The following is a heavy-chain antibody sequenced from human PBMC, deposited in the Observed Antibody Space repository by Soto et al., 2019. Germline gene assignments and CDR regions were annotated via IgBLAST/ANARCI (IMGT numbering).Heavy chain of an antibody. V-gene: IGHV3-21*01. CDR2: ISSSSSYI. J-gene: IGHJ4*02. CDR3: ASAQRWLRNNLGFAY. Sequence: EVQLVESGGGLVKPGGSLRLSCAASGFTFSSYSMNWVRQAPGKGLEWVSSISSSSSYIYYADSVKGRFTISRDNAKNSLYLQMNGLRAEDTSLYYCASAQRWLRNNLGFAYWGQGPLVTVSS. CDR1: GFTFSSYS. D-gene: IGHD5-12*01.